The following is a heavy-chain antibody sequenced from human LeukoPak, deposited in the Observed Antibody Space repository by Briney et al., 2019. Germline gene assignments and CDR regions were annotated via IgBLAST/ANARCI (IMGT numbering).Heavy chain of an antibody. D-gene: IGHD3-10*01. CDR1: GXSITGYY. V-gene: IGHV4-59*12. CDR3: ARGIRRHYYGSGSYYNTGRRIGDYFDY. J-gene: IGHJ4*02. CDR2: IYYNGRT. Sequence: SETLSLTCTVSGXSITGYYWSWIRQPPGKGLEWIGYIYYNGRTNYKPSLKSRVTISVDTSKNQFSLKLSSVTAADTAVYYCARGIRRHYYGSGSYYNTGRRIGDYFDYWGQGTLVTVSS.